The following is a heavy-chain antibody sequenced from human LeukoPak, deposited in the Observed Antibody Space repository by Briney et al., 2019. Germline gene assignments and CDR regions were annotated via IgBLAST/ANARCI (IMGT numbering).Heavy chain of an antibody. V-gene: IGHV3-11*01. CDR1: GFTFSDYY. Sequence: GGSLRLSCAASGFTFSDYYMSWIRQAPGKGLEWVSYISSSGSTIYYADSVKGRFTISRDNAKNSLYLQMNSLRAEDTAVYYCARVRRTTVTPASYYFDYWGQGTLVTVSS. D-gene: IGHD4-17*01. J-gene: IGHJ4*02. CDR3: ARVRRTTVTPASYYFDY. CDR2: ISSSGSTI.